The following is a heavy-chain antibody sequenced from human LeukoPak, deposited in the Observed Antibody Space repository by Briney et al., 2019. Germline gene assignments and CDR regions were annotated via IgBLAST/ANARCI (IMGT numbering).Heavy chain of an antibody. CDR3: ASAGFFSYYFDY. CDR2: IKQDGSEK. D-gene: IGHD3-3*01. CDR1: GITFSRHW. J-gene: IGHJ4*02. Sequence: GGSLRLSCVASGITFSRHWMKWVRQAPGKGLEWVANIKQDGSEKFYVDSVKGRFTISRDNAKNSLYLQMTSPRSEDTALYYSASAGFFSYYFDYWGRGTLVTVSS. V-gene: IGHV3-7*01.